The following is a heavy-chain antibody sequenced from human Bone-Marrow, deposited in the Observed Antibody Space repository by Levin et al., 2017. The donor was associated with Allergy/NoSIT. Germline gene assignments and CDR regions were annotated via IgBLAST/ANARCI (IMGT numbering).Heavy chain of an antibody. V-gene: IGHV3-30*03. CDR2: ISHDGSNN. CDR3: ARGAKDLDY. CDR1: GFTFSSFG. D-gene: IGHD3-16*01. J-gene: IGHJ4*02. Sequence: GESLKISCAASGFTFSSFGMHWVRQAPGKGLEWVTVISHDGSNNNYADSVKGRFVISRDNSKNTLYLQMNSLRADDTAVYYCARGAKDLDYWGQGIRVTVSS.